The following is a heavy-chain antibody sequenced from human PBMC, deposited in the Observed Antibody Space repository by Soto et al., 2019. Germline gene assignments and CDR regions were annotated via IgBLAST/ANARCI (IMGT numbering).Heavy chain of an antibody. Sequence: GGSLRLSCAASGFTFSSYAMSWVRQAPGKGLGWVSTISGSGGGTYYADSMKGRSTISRDNSKNKLYLQMYSLRVEDTAVYYCARESDHWGQGTLVTVSS. CDR2: ISGSGGGT. CDR1: GFTFSSYA. CDR3: ARESDH. V-gene: IGHV3-23*01. J-gene: IGHJ4*02.